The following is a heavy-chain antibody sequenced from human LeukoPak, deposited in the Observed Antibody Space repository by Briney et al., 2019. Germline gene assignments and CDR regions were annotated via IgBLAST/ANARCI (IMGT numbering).Heavy chain of an antibody. CDR2: VWPGDSDT. CDR3: ARIGTASDSSGYLDAFEI. D-gene: IGHD3-22*01. CDR1: GYHFTNYW. V-gene: IGHV5-51*01. J-gene: IGHJ3*02. Sequence: GESLKISCRSSGYHFTNYWIGWVRQMPGKGLEWMGIVWPGDSDTKYRPSFQGQVTISADKSISTAYLQWRSLKASDTAIYYCARIGTASDSSGYLDAFEIWGHGTMVTVSS.